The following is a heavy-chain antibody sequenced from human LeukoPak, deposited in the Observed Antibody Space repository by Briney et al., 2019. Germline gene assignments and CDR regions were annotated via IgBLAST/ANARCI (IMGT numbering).Heavy chain of an antibody. CDR3: ARHSSSWYFAFDI. CDR2: ISSSGSTI. D-gene: IGHD6-13*01. CDR1: GFTFSDYY. V-gene: IGHV3-11*01. Sequence: PGGSLRLSCAASGFTFSDYYMSWIRQAPGKGLEWVSYISSSGSTIYYADSVKGRFTISRDNAKNSLYLQMNSLRAEDTAVYYCARHSSSWYFAFDIWGQGTMVTVSS. J-gene: IGHJ3*02.